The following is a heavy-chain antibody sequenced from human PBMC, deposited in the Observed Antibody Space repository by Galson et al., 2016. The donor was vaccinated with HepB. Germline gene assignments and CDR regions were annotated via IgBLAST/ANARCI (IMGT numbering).Heavy chain of an antibody. D-gene: IGHD4-11*01. CDR2: NSGSGETT. CDR1: GFSFSDYA. CDR3: ARGLGSTNYGLDV. V-gene: IGHV3-23*01. Sequence: SLRLSCAASGFSFSDYALHWVRQAPGKGLEWVSGNSGSGETTYYADSVKGRFAISRDNSKNTLYLQMLSLGAEDTAVYYCARGLGSTNYGLDVWGQGTTVTVSS. J-gene: IGHJ6*02.